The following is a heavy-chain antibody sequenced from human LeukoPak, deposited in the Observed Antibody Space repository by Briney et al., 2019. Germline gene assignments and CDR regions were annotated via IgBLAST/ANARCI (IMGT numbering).Heavy chain of an antibody. CDR1: GGSFSGYY. Sequence: SETLSLTCAVYGGSFSGYYWSWIRQPPGKGLEWIGSIYYSGSTYYNPSLKSRVTISVDTSKNQFSLKLSSVTAADTAVYYCARQGYYVAGFVYWGQGTLVTVSS. CDR3: ARQGYYVAGFVY. CDR2: IYYSGST. V-gene: IGHV4-34*01. J-gene: IGHJ4*02. D-gene: IGHD1-26*01.